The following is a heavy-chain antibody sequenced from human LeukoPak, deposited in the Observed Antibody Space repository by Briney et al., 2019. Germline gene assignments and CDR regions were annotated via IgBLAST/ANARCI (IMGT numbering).Heavy chain of an antibody. CDR3: ARGREVYYYDSSGYSLEFDY. V-gene: IGHV1-18*04. D-gene: IGHD3-22*01. Sequence: ASVKVSCKASGYTFTGYHMHWVRQAPGQGLEWMGWISAYNGNTNYAQKLQGRVTMTTDTSTSTAYMELRSLRSDDTAVYYCARGREVYYYDSSGYSLEFDYWGQGTLVTVSS. J-gene: IGHJ4*02. CDR2: ISAYNGNT. CDR1: GYTFTGYH.